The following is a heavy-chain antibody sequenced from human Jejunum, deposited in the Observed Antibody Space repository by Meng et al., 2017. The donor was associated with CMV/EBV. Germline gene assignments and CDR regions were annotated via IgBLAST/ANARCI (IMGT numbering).Heavy chain of an antibody. CDR2: ISSGSTIT. D-gene: IGHD6-25*01. CDR1: SYA. V-gene: IGHV3-23*03. CDR3: AKDISFRRLLSGYYYGMDA. J-gene: IGHJ6*02. Sequence: SYAMSWVRQAPGKGLEWVSIISSGSTITNYADSAKGRFTISRDNSKNTLYLQMNSLRAEDTAVYYCAKDISFRRLLSGYYYGMDAWGQGTTVIVSS.